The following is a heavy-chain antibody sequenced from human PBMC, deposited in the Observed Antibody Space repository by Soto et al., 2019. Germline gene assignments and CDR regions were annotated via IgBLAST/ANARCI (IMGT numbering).Heavy chain of an antibody. D-gene: IGHD6-13*01. CDR1: GFTFISYG. V-gene: IGHV3-33*01. CDR2: IWYDGSNK. J-gene: IGHJ4*02. CDR3: ARRGPGTYFDY. Sequence: GGSLRLSCAASGFTFISYGMHWVLQAPCKGLEWVAVIWYDGSNKYYADSVKGRFTISRDNSKNTLYLQMNSLRTEDTAVYYCARRGPGTYFDYWGQGTLVTVSS.